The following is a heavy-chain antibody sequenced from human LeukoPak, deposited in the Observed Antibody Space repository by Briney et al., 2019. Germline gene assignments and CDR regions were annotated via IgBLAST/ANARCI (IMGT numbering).Heavy chain of an antibody. J-gene: IGHJ4*02. D-gene: IGHD6-6*01. CDR2: IRYDGSNK. V-gene: IGHV3-30*02. CDR3: AKDGVAARLGGDY. Sequence: PGGSLRLSCAASGFTFSSYGTHWVRQAPGKGLEWVAFIRYDGSNKYYADSVKGRFTISRDNSKNTLYLQMNSLRAEDTAVYYCAKDGVAARLGGDYWGQGTLVTVSS. CDR1: GFTFSSYG.